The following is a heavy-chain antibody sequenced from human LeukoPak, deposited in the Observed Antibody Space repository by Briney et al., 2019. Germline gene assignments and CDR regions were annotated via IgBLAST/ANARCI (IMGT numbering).Heavy chain of an antibody. CDR2: INHSGST. V-gene: IGHV4-34*01. CDR1: GGSFSGYY. D-gene: IGHD6-19*01. CDR3: ARRSGWYNWFDP. Sequence: SETLSLTCAVYGGSFSGYYWSWIRQPPGKGLEWIGEINHSGSTNYNPSLKSRVTISVDTFKNQFSLKLSSVTAADTAVYYCARRSGWYNWFDPWGQGTLVTVSS. J-gene: IGHJ5*02.